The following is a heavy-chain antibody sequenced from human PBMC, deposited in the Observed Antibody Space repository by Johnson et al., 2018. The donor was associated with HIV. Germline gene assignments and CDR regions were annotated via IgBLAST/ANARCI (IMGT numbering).Heavy chain of an antibody. CDR2: ISWDGGST. CDR1: GFTVSSNY. Sequence: VQLVESGGDLVKPGGSLRVSCAASGFTVSSNYMSWVRQAPGKGLEWVSLISWDGGSTYYADSVKGRFTISRDNSKNTLYLQMNSLRAEDTAVYFCAREMVAAKDAFDIWGQGTMVTVSS. V-gene: IGHV3-66*02. CDR3: AREMVAAKDAFDI. J-gene: IGHJ3*02. D-gene: IGHD2-15*01.